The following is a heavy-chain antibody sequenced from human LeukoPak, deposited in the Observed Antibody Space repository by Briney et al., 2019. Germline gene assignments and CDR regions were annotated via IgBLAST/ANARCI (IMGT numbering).Heavy chain of an antibody. CDR1: GFTFSSYA. V-gene: IGHV3-23*01. J-gene: IGHJ4*02. CDR2: ISGSGGST. D-gene: IGHD3-22*01. CDR3: ANQGASYDSSGV. Sequence: QPGGSLRLSCAASGFTFSSYAMSWVRQAPGKGLEWVSAISGSGGSTYYADSVKGRFPISRDNSKNTLYLQMNSLRAEDTAVYYCANQGASYDSSGVWGQGTLVTVSS.